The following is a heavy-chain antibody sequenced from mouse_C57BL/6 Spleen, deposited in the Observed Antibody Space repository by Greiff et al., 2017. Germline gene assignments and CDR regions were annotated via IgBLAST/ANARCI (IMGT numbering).Heavy chain of an antibody. CDR3: ARGNYDYGFDY. CDR1: GYAFSSSW. J-gene: IGHJ2*01. Sequence: QVQLQQSGPELVKPGASVKISCKASGYAFSSSWMNWVKQRPGKGLEWIGRIYPGDGDTNYNGKFKGKATLTADKSSSTAYMQLSSLTSEDSAVYFCARGNYDYGFDYWGQGTTRTVSS. D-gene: IGHD2-4*01. CDR2: IYPGDGDT. V-gene: IGHV1-82*01.